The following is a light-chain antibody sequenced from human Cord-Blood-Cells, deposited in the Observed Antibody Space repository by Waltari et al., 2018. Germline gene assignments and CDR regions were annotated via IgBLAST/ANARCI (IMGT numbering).Light chain of an antibody. J-gene: IGKJ2*01. CDR3: QQYNNWPPMYT. V-gene: IGKV3-15*01. CDR2: GAA. Sequence: EIVMTQSPATLSVSPGERATLSCRSSQSVSSNLAWNQQTPGQASRLLIYGAATTATGIPARLSGSGSGTACTLTISSLQSEELAVYYRQQYNNWPPMYTCGRGTKREVK. CDR1: QSVSSN.